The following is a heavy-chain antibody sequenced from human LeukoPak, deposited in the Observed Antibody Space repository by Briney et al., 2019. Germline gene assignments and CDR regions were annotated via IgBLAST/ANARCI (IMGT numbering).Heavy chain of an antibody. CDR2: LIPLFGTP. J-gene: IGHJ3*02. Sequence: SVKVSCKASGGTFNNYAINWVRQAPGQGLEWVGRLIPLFGTPNYAQKFQGKVTITADESTSTFYMDLSGLRSEDTAVYYCAHATQRLPTIMIDTFDIWGQGTRVTVSS. V-gene: IGHV1-69*13. CDR3: AHATQRLPTIMIDTFDI. CDR1: GGTFNNYA. D-gene: IGHD5-24*01.